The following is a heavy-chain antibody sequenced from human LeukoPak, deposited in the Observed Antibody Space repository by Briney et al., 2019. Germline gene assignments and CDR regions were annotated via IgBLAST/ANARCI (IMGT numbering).Heavy chain of an antibody. Sequence: SETLSLTCTVSGGSISSSSYYCGWIRQPPGKGLEWIGSIYYSGSPYYNPSLKSRVTISVDTSKKQFSLKLSSVTAADTAVYYCARHVGFITMVRGVINNNWFDPWGQGTLVTVSS. CDR2: IYYSGSP. J-gene: IGHJ5*02. CDR3: ARHVGFITMVRGVINNNWFDP. V-gene: IGHV4-39*01. CDR1: GGSISSSSYY. D-gene: IGHD3-10*01.